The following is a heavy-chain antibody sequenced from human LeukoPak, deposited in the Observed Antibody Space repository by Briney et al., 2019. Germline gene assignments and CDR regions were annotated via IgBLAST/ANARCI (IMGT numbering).Heavy chain of an antibody. J-gene: IGHJ3*02. CDR3: AKNDYYDSSGYSTNAYAFDI. CDR1: GIPFTTSD. V-gene: IGHV3-30*02. Sequence: GGSLRLSCAASGIPFTTSDMHWVRQAPGKGLEWVAFIRYDGSNKYYADSVKGRFTISRDNSKNTLYLQMNSLRAEDTAVYYCAKNDYYDSSGYSTNAYAFDIWGQGAMVTVSS. CDR2: IRYDGSNK. D-gene: IGHD3-22*01.